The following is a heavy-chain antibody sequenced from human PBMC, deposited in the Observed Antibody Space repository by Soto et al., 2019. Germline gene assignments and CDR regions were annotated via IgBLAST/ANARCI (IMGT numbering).Heavy chain of an antibody. CDR1: GFTFDDYA. V-gene: IGHV3-9*01. D-gene: IGHD2-15*01. Sequence: EVQLVESGGGLVQPGRSLRLSCAASGFTFDDYAMHWVRQAPGKGLEWVSGISWNSGSIGYADSVKGRFTISRDNAKNSLYLQMNSLRAEDTALYYCAKEEGPRYCSGGSCYFRYAFDIWGQGTMVTVSS. J-gene: IGHJ3*02. CDR2: ISWNSGSI. CDR3: AKEEGPRYCSGGSCYFRYAFDI.